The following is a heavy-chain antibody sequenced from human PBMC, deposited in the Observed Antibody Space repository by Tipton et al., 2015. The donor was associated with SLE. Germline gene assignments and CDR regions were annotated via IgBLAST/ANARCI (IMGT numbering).Heavy chain of an antibody. CDR3: AREKVGIGVDY. Sequence: TLSLTCTVSGGSISSYYWCWIRQPPGKGLEWIGYIYYSGSTNYNPSLKSRVTISVDTSKNQFSLKLSSMTAADTAVYYCAREKVGIGVDYWGQGTLVTVSS. V-gene: IGHV4-59*12. CDR2: IYYSGST. D-gene: IGHD2-21*01. CDR1: GGSISSYY. J-gene: IGHJ4*02.